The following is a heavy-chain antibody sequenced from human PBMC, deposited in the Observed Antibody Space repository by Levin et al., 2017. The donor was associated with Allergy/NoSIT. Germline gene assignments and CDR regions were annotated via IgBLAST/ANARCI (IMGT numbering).Heavy chain of an antibody. CDR3: ARYGGLSYYYYYYYMDV. CDR1: GYTFTSYG. Sequence: ASVKVSCKASGYTFTSYGISWVRQAPGQGLEWMGWISAYNGNTNYAQKLQGRVTMTTDTSTSTAYMELRSLRSDDTAVYYCARYGGLSYYYYYYYMDVWGKGTTVTVSS. D-gene: IGHD2/OR15-2a*01. J-gene: IGHJ6*03. CDR2: ISAYNGNT. V-gene: IGHV1-18*01.